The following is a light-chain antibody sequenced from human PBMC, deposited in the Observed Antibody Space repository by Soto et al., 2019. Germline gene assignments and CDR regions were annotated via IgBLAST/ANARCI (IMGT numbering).Light chain of an antibody. CDR3: SSYAGSTRVV. CDR1: SSDVGGYNY. CDR2: EVS. J-gene: IGLJ2*01. V-gene: IGLV2-8*01. Sequence: QSALTQPPSASGSPGQSVTISCTGTSSDVGGYNYVSWYQQHPGKAPKLIIYEVSKRPSGVPDRFSGSKSGNTASLTVSGLQAEEEADYYCSSYAGSTRVVFGGGTKLTVL.